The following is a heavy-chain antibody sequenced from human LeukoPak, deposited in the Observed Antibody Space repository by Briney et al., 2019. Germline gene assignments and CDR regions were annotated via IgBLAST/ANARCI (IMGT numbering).Heavy chain of an antibody. J-gene: IGHJ4*02. Sequence: GGSLRLSCAASGFTFSSYSMNWVRQAPGKGLEWVSYISSSSSTIYYADSVKGRFTISRDNAKNSLYLQMNSLRAEDTAVYYCARGRLGYCSGGSCYPGYWGQGTLVTVSS. CDR1: GFTFSSYS. CDR2: ISSSSSTI. V-gene: IGHV3-48*01. D-gene: IGHD2-15*01. CDR3: ARGRLGYCSGGSCYPGY.